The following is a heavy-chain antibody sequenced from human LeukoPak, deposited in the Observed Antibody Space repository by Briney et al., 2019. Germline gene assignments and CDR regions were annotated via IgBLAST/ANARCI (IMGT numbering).Heavy chain of an antibody. CDR2: IIPIFGTA. J-gene: IGHJ3*02. CDR1: GGTFSSYA. D-gene: IGHD2/OR15-2a*01. CDR3: ARNIRNGVSVSDAFDI. Sequence: SVKVSCKASGGTFSSYAISWVRQAPGQGLEWKGGIIPIFGTANYAQKFQGRVTITTDESTSTAYMELSSLRSEDTAVYYCARNIRNGVSVSDAFDIWGQGTMVTVSS. V-gene: IGHV1-69*05.